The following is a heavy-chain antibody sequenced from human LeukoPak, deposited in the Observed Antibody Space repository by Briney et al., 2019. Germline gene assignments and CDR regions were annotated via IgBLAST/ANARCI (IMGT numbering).Heavy chain of an antibody. V-gene: IGHV3-74*01. Sequence: QPGGSLRLSCAASGFTLSAYWMHWVRHAPGKGLTWVSRIEGDGNRITYADSVKGRFTISRDNAKNTLYLQMNSLRAEDTAVYYCTRDWRNLGYDYWGQGTLVTVSS. CDR1: GFTLSAYW. J-gene: IGHJ4*02. CDR2: IEGDGNRI. D-gene: IGHD5-12*01. CDR3: TRDWRNLGYDY.